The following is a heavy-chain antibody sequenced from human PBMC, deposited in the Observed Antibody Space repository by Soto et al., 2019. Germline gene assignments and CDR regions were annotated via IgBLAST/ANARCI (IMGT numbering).Heavy chain of an antibody. CDR1: GFSLSTSGVG. V-gene: IGHV2-5*02. CDR2: IYWDDDK. D-gene: IGHD3-22*01. CDR3: AHMHPFPHYYDSSGYFDY. J-gene: IGHJ4*02. Sequence: SGPTLVNPTQTLTLTCTFSGFSLSTSGVGVGWIRQPPGKALEWLALIYWDDDKRYSPSLKSRLTITKDTSKNQVVLTMTNMDPVDTATYYCAHMHPFPHYYDSSGYFDYWGQGTLVTVSS.